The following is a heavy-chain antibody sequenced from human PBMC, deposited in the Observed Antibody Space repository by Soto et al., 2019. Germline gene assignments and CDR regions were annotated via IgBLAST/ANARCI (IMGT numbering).Heavy chain of an antibody. Sequence: GGSLRLSCAASGFTFSSYEMNWVRQAPGEGLEWVSYISSSGSTIYYADSVKGRFTISRDNAKNSLYLQMNSLRAEDTAVYYCARDSPSLEDSSGYSFDYWGQGTLVTVSS. CDR3: ARDSPSLEDSSGYSFDY. CDR2: ISSSGSTI. D-gene: IGHD3-22*01. J-gene: IGHJ4*02. CDR1: GFTFSSYE. V-gene: IGHV3-48*03.